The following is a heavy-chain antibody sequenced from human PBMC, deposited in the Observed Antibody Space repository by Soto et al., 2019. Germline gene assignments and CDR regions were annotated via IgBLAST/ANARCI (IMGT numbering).Heavy chain of an antibody. J-gene: IGHJ4*02. Sequence: PGGYLRLSCAASGFTFSTYGMHWVRQAPGKGLEWVALIWNHGREDSYADSVKGRFTISRDNSKNTLWLQMNSLRADDTAVYYCVRGPWLVGDVTSFDYWGQGSLVTVSS. CDR1: GFTFSTYG. CDR2: IWNHGRED. D-gene: IGHD6-19*01. V-gene: IGHV3-33*01. CDR3: VRGPWLVGDVTSFDY.